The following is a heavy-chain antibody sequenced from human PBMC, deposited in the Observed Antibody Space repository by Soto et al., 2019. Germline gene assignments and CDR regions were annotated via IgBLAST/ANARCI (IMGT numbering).Heavy chain of an antibody. CDR2: ISGSDGKT. D-gene: IGHD2-8*02. Sequence: PGGSLRLSCAASGLSFGSYALSWVRQAPGKGLEWVSTISGSDGKTFYADSVKGRFSISRDTSQSTLYLQMNSLRADDTAMYYCARWCYLDYWGKGTRVTVSS. CDR1: GLSFGSYA. CDR3: ARWCYLDY. J-gene: IGHJ4*02. V-gene: IGHV3-23*01.